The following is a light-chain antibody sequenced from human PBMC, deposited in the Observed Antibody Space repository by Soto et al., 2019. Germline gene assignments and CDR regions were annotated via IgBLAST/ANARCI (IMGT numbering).Light chain of an antibody. Sequence: EIVMPQSPATLSVSPGARAPLSCRASQSVSSNLAWYQQKPGQAPRLLIYGASTRATGIPARFSGSGSGTEFTLSISSLQSEDFAVYYCQQYNNWPPKTVGQGTKVDIK. CDR3: QQYNNWPPKT. CDR2: GAS. V-gene: IGKV3-15*01. CDR1: QSVSSN. J-gene: IGKJ1*01.